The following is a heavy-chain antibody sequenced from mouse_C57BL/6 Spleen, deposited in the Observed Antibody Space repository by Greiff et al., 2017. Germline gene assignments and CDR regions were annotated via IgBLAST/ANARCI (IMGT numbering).Heavy chain of an antibody. CDR1: GFTFSDFY. CDR3: ARDGRSWYFDV. J-gene: IGHJ1*03. V-gene: IGHV7-1*01. Sequence: EVKLMESGGGLVQSGRSLRLSCATSGFTFSDFYMEWVRQAPGKGLEWIAASRNKANDYTTEYSASVKGRFIVSRDTSQSILYLQMNALRAEDTAIYYCARDGRSWYFDVWGTGTTVTVSS. CDR2: SRNKANDYTT.